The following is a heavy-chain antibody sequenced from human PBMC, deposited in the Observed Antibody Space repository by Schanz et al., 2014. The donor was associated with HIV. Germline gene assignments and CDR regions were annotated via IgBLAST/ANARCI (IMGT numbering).Heavy chain of an antibody. CDR1: GYSFTDHY. Sequence: QVPVVQSGAEVKKPGSSVKVSCRASGYSFTDHYIHWVRQAPGQGLEWMGWINPNSGASKFVQKFQGRVAMTRDTSMSTAFMEMTRLRSDDTAVYFCARDPSGRPTSTMDVWGQGTTVTVS. D-gene: IGHD1-26*01. CDR2: INPNSGAS. CDR3: ARDPSGRPTSTMDV. V-gene: IGHV1-2*02. J-gene: IGHJ6*02.